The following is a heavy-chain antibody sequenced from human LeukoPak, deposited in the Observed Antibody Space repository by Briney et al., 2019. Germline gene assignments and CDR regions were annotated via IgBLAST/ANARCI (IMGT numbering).Heavy chain of an antibody. Sequence: ASVKVSCKASGYTFTGYSMHWVRQAPGQGLEWMGWINPNSGVTNYAQKFQGRVTMTRDTSTSTVYMELSSLRSEDTAVYYCARESPYQYSSGWSLDYWGQGTLVTVSS. D-gene: IGHD6-19*01. CDR2: INPNSGVT. J-gene: IGHJ4*02. CDR3: ARESPYQYSSGWSLDY. CDR1: GYTFTGYS. V-gene: IGHV1-2*02.